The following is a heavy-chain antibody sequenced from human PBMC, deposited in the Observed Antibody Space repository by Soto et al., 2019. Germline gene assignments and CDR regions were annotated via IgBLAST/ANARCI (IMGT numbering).Heavy chain of an antibody. J-gene: IGHJ5*02. CDR2: IYYSGST. Sequence: WETLSLTCTVSGGSISSYYWSWIRQPPGKGLEWIGYIYYSGSTNYNPSLKSRVTISVDTSKNQFSLKLSSVTAADTAVYYCARDLREVGYCSGGSCYGGSVWFDPWGQGTLVTVSS. D-gene: IGHD2-15*01. CDR3: ARDLREVGYCSGGSCYGGSVWFDP. CDR1: GGSISSYY. V-gene: IGHV4-59*01.